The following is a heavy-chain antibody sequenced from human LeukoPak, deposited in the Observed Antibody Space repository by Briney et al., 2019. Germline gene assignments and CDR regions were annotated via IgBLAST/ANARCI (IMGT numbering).Heavy chain of an antibody. Sequence: GASVKVSCKASGYTFTSYDINWVRQATGQGLEWMGWMNPNSGNTGYAQKFQGRVTMTRNTSISTAYMELSSLRSEDTAVYYCARSAKTKVVTLGNYWGQGTLVTVSS. CDR2: MNPNSGNT. CDR1: GYTFTSYD. V-gene: IGHV1-8*01. D-gene: IGHD4-23*01. CDR3: ARSAKTKVVTLGNY. J-gene: IGHJ4*02.